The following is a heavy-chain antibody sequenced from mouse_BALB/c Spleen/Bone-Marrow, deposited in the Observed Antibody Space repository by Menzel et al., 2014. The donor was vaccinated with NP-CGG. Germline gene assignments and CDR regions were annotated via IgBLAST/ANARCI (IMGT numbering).Heavy chain of an antibody. J-gene: IGHJ4*01. D-gene: IGHD2-3*01. V-gene: IGHV5-6-4*01. CDR1: GFTFSSYT. Sequence: EVQRVESGGGLVKPGGSLKLSCAASGFTFSSYTISWVRQTPEKGLEWVATISSGGSYTYYPDSVKGRFTISRDNAKNTLYLQMSSLKSEDTAMYYCTRDLYDGYYYYAMDYWGQGTSVTVSS. CDR3: TRDLYDGYYYYAMDY. CDR2: ISSGGSYT.